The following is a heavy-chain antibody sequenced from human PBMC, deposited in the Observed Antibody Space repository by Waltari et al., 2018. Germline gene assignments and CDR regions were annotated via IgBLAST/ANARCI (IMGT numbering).Heavy chain of an antibody. CDR1: GGTFSSYA. Sequence: QVQLVQSGAEVKKPGSSVKVSCKASGGTFSSYAIRWVRQAPGQGLEWMGGIIPIFGTENYAQKFQGRVTITADESTSTAYMELSSLRSEDTAVYYCARKFYGSESVHYYYGMDVWGQGTTVTVSS. CDR2: IIPIFGTE. V-gene: IGHV1-69*01. CDR3: ARKFYGSESVHYYYGMDV. J-gene: IGHJ6*02. D-gene: IGHD3-10*01.